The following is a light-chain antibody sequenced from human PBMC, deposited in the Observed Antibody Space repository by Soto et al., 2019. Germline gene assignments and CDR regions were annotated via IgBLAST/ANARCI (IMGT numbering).Light chain of an antibody. V-gene: IGKV3-20*01. J-gene: IGKJ1*01. CDR3: QQYRDSRT. Sequence: EFVLTQSPGTLSLSPGERATLSCRASQSVSATYLAWYQQKPGQAPRLLIYGASSRATGIPDRFSGSGSGTDFTLTISRLEPEDFAVYYCQQYRDSRTFGQGTKVDI. CDR2: GAS. CDR1: QSVSATY.